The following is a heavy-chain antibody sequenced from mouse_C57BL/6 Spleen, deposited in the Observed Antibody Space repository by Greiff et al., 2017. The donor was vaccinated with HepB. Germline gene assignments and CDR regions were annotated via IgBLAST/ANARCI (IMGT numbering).Heavy chain of an antibody. CDR3: ARHYGSSYVWGYAMDY. CDR2: ISSGSSTI. J-gene: IGHJ4*01. CDR1: GFTFSDYG. V-gene: IGHV5-17*01. Sequence: EVQLVESGGGLVKPGGSLKLSCAASGFTFSDYGMHWVRQAPEKGLEWVAYISSGSSTIYYADTVKGRFTISKDNAKNTLFLQMTSLRSEDTAMYYCARHYGSSYVWGYAMDYWGQGTSVTVSS. D-gene: IGHD1-1*01.